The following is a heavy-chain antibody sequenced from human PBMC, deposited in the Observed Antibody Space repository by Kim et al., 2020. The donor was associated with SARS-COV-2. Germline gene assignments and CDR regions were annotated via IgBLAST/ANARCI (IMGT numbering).Heavy chain of an antibody. Sequence: GGSLRLSCAASGFTFSSYEMNWVRQAPGKGLEWVSYISSSGSTIYYADSVKGRFTISRDNAKNSLYLQMNSLRAEDTAVYYCARERYNHVDYGPSGGFDYWGQGTLVTVSS. V-gene: IGHV3-48*03. CDR3: ARERYNHVDYGPSGGFDY. J-gene: IGHJ4*02. D-gene: IGHD4-17*01. CDR2: ISSSGSTI. CDR1: GFTFSSYE.